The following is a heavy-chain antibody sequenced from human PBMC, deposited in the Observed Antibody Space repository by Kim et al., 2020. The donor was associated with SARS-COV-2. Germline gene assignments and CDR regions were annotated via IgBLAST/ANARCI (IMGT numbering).Heavy chain of an antibody. CDR3: ARDGDYGDYQFDY. V-gene: IGHV4-39*07. D-gene: IGHD4-17*01. Sequence: PSLKSRLTISVDTSKNQFSLKLSSVTAADAAVYYCARDGDYGDYQFDYWGQGTLVTVSS. J-gene: IGHJ4*02.